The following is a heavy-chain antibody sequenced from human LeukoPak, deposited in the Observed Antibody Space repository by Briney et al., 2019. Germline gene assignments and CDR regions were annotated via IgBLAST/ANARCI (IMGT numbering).Heavy chain of an antibody. V-gene: IGHV4-59*08. Sequence: SETLSLTCTVSGGSISSYYWSWIRQPPGKGLEWIGYIYYSGSTNYNPSLKSRVIISVDTSKNQFSLKLSSVTAADTAVYYCAGTSITMVRDRYRYYYGMDVWGQGTTVTVSS. D-gene: IGHD3-10*01. CDR1: GGSISSYY. J-gene: IGHJ6*02. CDR3: AGTSITMVRDRYRYYYGMDV. CDR2: IYYSGST.